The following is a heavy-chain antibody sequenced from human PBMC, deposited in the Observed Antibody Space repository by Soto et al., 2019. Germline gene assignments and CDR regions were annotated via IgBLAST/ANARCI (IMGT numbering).Heavy chain of an antibody. J-gene: IGHJ1*01. V-gene: IGHV4-39*01. CDR1: GGSISSSSYY. CDR2: IYYSGST. CDR3: ARLRSGSYYTPEYFQH. D-gene: IGHD1-26*01. Sequence: QLQLQESGPGLVKPSETLSLTCTVSGGSISSSSYYWGWIRQPPGKGLEWIGSIYYSGSTYYNPSLKSRVTISVDTSKNQFSLKLSSVTAADTAVYYCARLRSGSYYTPEYFQHWGQGTLGTVSS.